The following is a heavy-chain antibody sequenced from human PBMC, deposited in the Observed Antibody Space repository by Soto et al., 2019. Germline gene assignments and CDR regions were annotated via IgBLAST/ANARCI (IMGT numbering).Heavy chain of an antibody. CDR1: GGSISSYY. D-gene: IGHD2-2*02. J-gene: IGHJ4*02. V-gene: IGHV4-59*01. CDR2: IYYSGST. Sequence: TSETLSLTCTVSGGSISSYYWSWIRQPPGKGLEWIGYIYYSGSTNYNPSLKSRVTISVDTSKNQFSLKLSSVTAADTAVYYCARDPGLGYCSSTSCYTPRLLQPTLCGYYFDYWGQGTLVTVSS. CDR3: ARDPGLGYCSSTSCYTPRLLQPTLCGYYFDY.